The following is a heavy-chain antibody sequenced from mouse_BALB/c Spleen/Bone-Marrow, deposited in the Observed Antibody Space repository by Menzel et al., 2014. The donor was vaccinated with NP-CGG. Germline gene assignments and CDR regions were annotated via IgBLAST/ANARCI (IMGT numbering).Heavy chain of an antibody. CDR3: VKNNYDGTMDY. CDR2: IRSKSYDYAT. CDR1: GFTFNTNA. D-gene: IGHD1-1*01. Sequence: EVMLVESGGGLVQPKGSLKLSCAASGFTFNTNAMNWVRQAPGKGLEWVARIRSKSYDYATFYADPVKDRFTISRDDSQSMLYLQMNNLKTEDTAMYYCVKNNYDGTMDYWGQGTSVTVSS. J-gene: IGHJ4*01. V-gene: IGHV10S3*01.